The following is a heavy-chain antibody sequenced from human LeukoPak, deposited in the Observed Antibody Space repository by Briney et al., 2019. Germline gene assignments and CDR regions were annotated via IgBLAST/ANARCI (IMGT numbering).Heavy chain of an antibody. CDR2: IGTAGDL. Sequence: GGSLRLSCAASGFTFSSYDMHWVRQAAGKGLEWVSVIGTAGDLYYPGSVKGRFTISRENAKNSFYLQMNSLRAGDTAVYYCVRGGSSGYWSLTDFAYWGQGTLVTVSS. J-gene: IGHJ4*02. V-gene: IGHV3-13*01. D-gene: IGHD3-22*01. CDR3: VRGGSSGYWSLTDFAY. CDR1: GFTFSSYD.